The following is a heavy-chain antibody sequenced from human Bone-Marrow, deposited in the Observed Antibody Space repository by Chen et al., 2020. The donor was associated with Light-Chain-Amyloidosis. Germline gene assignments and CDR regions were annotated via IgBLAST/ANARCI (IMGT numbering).Heavy chain of an antibody. J-gene: IGHJ4*02. CDR2: IYPDDSDA. Sequence: EVQPEQPGPEVKKPGESLKIPCKASGYPFPNYWIGWVRQMPGKGLEWMGGIYPDDSDARYSPSFEGQVTISADKSITTAYLQWRSLKASDTAMYYCARRRDGYNFDYWGQGTLVTVSS. D-gene: IGHD5-12*01. CDR3: ARRRDGYNFDY. V-gene: IGHV5-51*01. CDR1: GYPFPNYW.